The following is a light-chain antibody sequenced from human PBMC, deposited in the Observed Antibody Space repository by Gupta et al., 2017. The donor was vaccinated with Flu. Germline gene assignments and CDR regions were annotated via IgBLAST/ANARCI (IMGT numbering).Light chain of an antibody. CDR1: QSVSDN. CDR2: GAS. J-gene: IGKJ5*01. CDR3: QQYNNWPQLT. V-gene: IGKV3-15*01. Sequence: ETVMTQSPATLSVSPGERATLSCRASQSVSDNLAWYQQKPGQAPRLLIYGASTRATGIPARFTGSGSWTEFTLTISSLQSEDFATYYCQQYNNWPQLTFGQGTRLDIK.